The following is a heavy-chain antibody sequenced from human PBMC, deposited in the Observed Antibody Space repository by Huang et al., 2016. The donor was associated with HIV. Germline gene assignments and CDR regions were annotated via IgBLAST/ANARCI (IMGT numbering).Heavy chain of an antibody. CDR2: IKSDGGSK. V-gene: IGHV3-74*01. CDR1: GFTLSRYW. CDR3: AREGSPTGGGVVTKGVWYFDL. Sequence: EVRLVETGGGLVQPGGSLRLSCAASGFTLSRYWMHWVRQAPEKGRVWGARIKSDGGSKRYADCVKGRFTISRDNAKNTLYLQMNSLRAEDTAVYYCAREGSPTGGGVVTKGVWYFDLWGRGTLVTVSS. D-gene: IGHD2-21*02. J-gene: IGHJ2*01.